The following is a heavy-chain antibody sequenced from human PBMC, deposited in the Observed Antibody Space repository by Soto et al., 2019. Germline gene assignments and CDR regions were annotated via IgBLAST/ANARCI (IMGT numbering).Heavy chain of an antibody. V-gene: IGHV5-51*03. CDR1: GYSFTSYW. Sequence: EVQLVQSGAEVKKPGESLKISCKGSGYSFTSYWIGWVRQMPGKGLEWMGIIYPGDSDTRYSPSFQGQVTISADKSISTAYLQWSSLKASDTAMYYCASLSPSSGTPPGAFDIWGQGTMVTVSS. CDR2: IYPGDSDT. CDR3: ASLSPSSGTPPGAFDI. D-gene: IGHD6-19*01. J-gene: IGHJ3*02.